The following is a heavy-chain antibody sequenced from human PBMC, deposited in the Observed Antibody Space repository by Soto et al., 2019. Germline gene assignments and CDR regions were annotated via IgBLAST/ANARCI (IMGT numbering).Heavy chain of an antibody. CDR1: GGSISSYY. Sequence: SETLSLTCTVSGGSISSYYWSWIRQPPGKGLEWIGYIYYSGSTNYNPSLKSRVTISVDTSKNQFSLKLSSVTAADTAVYYCARDRRVDRDRYSSSWYWFDSWGQGTLVTVSS. CDR2: IYYSGST. V-gene: IGHV4-59*01. D-gene: IGHD6-13*01. J-gene: IGHJ5*01. CDR3: ARDRRVDRDRYSSSWYWFDS.